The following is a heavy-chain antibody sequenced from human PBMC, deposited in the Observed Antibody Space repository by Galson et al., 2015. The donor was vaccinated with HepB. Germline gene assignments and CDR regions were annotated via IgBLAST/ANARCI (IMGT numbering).Heavy chain of an antibody. CDR1: GGSINSGGYS. D-gene: IGHD3-9*01. Sequence: TLSLTCAVSGGSINSGGYSWSWIRQPPGTGPEWIGHIYESGSTAYNPSLEGRVTISVDRSRNQFSLKVISVTAADTAVYYCARRDGYDIYNWFDPWGQGTLVTVSS. CDR3: ARRDGYDIYNWFDP. V-gene: IGHV4-30-2*01. CDR2: IYESGST. J-gene: IGHJ5*02.